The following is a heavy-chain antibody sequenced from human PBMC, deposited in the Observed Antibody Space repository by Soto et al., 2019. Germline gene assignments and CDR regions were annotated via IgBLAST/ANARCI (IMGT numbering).Heavy chain of an antibody. CDR3: AKLGSLGHPYYYGMDV. J-gene: IGHJ6*02. Sequence: GGSLRLSWAASTFTFSDYYMSWIRQAPGKGLEWVSYISGGCTSIYYADSVKGRFSVSRDNAKTSLYLQMNSLRAEDTAVYYCAKLGSLGHPYYYGMDVWGPGTTVTVSS. D-gene: IGHD3-16*01. CDR1: TFTFSDYY. V-gene: IGHV3-11*01. CDR2: ISGGCTSI.